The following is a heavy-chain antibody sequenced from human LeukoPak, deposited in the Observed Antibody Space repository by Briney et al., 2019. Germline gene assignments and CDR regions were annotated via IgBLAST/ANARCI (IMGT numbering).Heavy chain of an antibody. CDR2: IYSGGNT. CDR1: GFTVSSNY. V-gene: IGHV3-53*01. D-gene: IGHD2-2*01. CDR3: ARGLPAPYYCYGMDV. Sequence: GGSLRLSCEASGFTVSSNYMNWVRQAPGKGLDWVSVIYSGGNTYYADSVKGRFTISRDNSKNTLYLQMNSLGAEDTAVYYCARGLPAPYYCYGMDVWGQGTTVTVSS. J-gene: IGHJ6*02.